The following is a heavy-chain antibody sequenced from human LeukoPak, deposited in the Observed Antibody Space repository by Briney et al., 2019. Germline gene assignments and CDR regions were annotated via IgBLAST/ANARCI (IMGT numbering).Heavy chain of an antibody. CDR2: IYYSGST. V-gene: IGHV4-59*01. CDR1: GGSISSYY. J-gene: IGHJ5*02. D-gene: IGHD3-3*01. CDR3: ARDGAPTYYDFWSGYYENWFDP. Sequence: SETLSLICTVSGGSISSYYWSWIRQTPGKGLEWIGYIYYSGSTNYNPSLKSRVTISVDTSKNQFSLKLSSVTAADTAVYYCARDGAPTYYDFWSGYYENWFDPWGQGTLVTVSS.